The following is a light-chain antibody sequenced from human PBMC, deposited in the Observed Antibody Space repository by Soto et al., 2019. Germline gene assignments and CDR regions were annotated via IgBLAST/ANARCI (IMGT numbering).Light chain of an antibody. CDR3: QQYASSPLT. CDR2: GAS. V-gene: IGKV3-20*01. CDR1: QSVSSSY. Sequence: EIVLTQSPGTLSLSPGERATLSCRASQSVSSSYLAWYQQKPGQAPRLLIYGASSRATGIPDRFSDSGSGTDVTLTISRLEPEDFAVYYWQQYASSPLTFGGGTKVEIK. J-gene: IGKJ4*01.